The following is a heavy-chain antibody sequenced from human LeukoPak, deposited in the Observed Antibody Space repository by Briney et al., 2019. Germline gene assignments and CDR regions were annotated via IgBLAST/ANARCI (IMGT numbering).Heavy chain of an antibody. CDR1: GYSFTTHD. CDR3: ARESGLTDNWLDS. Sequence: GASVKVSCKASGYSFTTHDLNWVRQSTGQGLEWMGWMNPNSGKSGYAQKFQGRVTMTRDTSISTVYMELSSLGSDDTAVYYCARESGLTDNWLDSWGQGTLVIVSS. CDR2: MNPNSGKS. J-gene: IGHJ5*01. D-gene: IGHD5-12*01. V-gene: IGHV1-8*01.